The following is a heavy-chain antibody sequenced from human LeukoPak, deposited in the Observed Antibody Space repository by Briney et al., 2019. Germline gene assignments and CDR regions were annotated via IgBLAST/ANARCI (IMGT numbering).Heavy chain of an antibody. CDR1: GGSISSSY. D-gene: IGHD3-9*01. J-gene: IGHJ4*02. CDR3: AREDILTGYFH. V-gene: IGHV4-59*12. Sequence: SETLSLTCTVPGGSISSSYWSWIRQSPGERLEWIGYIHFSGTTNYSPSLKSRVTMSVDTSKNQFSLKLSSVTAADTAVYYCAREDILTGYFHWGQGTLVTVSS. CDR2: IHFSGTT.